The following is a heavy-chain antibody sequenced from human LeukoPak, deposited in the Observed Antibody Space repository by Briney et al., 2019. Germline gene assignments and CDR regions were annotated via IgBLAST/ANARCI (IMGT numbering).Heavy chain of an antibody. CDR3: ARGGRWLHTNWFDP. J-gene: IGHJ5*02. V-gene: IGHV4-59*01. CDR1: GGSISSYY. D-gene: IGHD5-24*01. CDR2: IYYSGST. Sequence: PSETLSLTCTVSGGSISSYYWSWIRQPPGKGLEWIGYIYYSGSTNYNPSLKSRVTISVDTSKNQFSLKLGSVTAADTAVYYCARGGRWLHTNWFDPWGQGTLVTVSS.